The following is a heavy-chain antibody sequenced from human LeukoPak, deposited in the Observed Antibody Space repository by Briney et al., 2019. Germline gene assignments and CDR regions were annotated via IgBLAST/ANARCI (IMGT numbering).Heavy chain of an antibody. CDR1: GGSISSGNYY. CDR2: IYYSGST. Sequence: SETLSLTCTVSGGSISSGNYYWGWIRQPPGKGLEWIGYIYYSGSTYYNPSLKSRVTISVDTSKNQFSLKLSSVTAADTAVYYCARYSNPNWFDPWGQGTLVTVSS. V-gene: IGHV4-30-4*08. J-gene: IGHJ5*02. CDR3: ARYSNPNWFDP. D-gene: IGHD4-11*01.